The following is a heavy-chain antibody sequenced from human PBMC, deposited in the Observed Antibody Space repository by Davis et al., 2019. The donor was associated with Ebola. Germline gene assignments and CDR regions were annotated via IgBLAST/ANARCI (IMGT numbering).Heavy chain of an antibody. CDR2: INAGNGDT. CDR3: ARDLGKGWNYFDY. Sequence: ASVKVSCKTSGYTFTNYAIHWVRQAPGQRLEWMGWINAGNGDTKYSQKFQGRVTITADKSTSTAYMELSSLRSEDTAVYYCARDLGKGWNYFDYWGQGTLVTVSS. V-gene: IGHV1-3*01. D-gene: IGHD6-19*01. CDR1: GYTFTNYA. J-gene: IGHJ4*02.